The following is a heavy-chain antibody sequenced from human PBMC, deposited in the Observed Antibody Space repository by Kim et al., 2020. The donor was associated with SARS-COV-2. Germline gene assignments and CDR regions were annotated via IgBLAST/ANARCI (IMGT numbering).Heavy chain of an antibody. J-gene: IGHJ4*02. V-gene: IGHV4-34*01. CDR2: INHSGST. CDR1: GGSFSGYY. D-gene: IGHD2-21*02. Sequence: SETLSLTCAVYGGSFSGYYWSWIRQPPGKGLEWIGEINHSGSTNYNPSLKSRVTISVDTSKNQFSLKLSSVTAADTAVYYCARGRDCGGDCYHGDYFDYWGQGTLVTVSS. CDR3: ARGRDCGGDCYHGDYFDY.